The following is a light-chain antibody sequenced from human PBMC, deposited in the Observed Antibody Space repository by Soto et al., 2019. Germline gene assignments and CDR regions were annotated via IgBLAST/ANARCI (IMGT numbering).Light chain of an antibody. J-gene: IGLJ2*01. CDR1: NSDVGGYNY. Sequence: QSVLTQPASVSGSPGQSITISCTGTNSDVGGYNYVSWYQQHPGKAPKLMIYDVSNRPSGVSNRFSGSKSGNTASLTISGLQAEDEADYYCSSYAGSSTLGVFGGGTKVTVL. CDR3: SSYAGSSTLGV. V-gene: IGLV2-14*01. CDR2: DVS.